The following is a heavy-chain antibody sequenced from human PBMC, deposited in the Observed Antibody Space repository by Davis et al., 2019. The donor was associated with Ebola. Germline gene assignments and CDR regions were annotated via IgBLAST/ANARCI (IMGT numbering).Heavy chain of an antibody. J-gene: IGHJ6*02. D-gene: IGHD6-6*01. CDR3: AKDLVAARPV. CDR2: ISYDGSNK. Sequence: GESLKISCAASGFIFKTYTMHWVRQAPGKGLEWVAFISYDGSNKYYADSVKGRFTISRDNSKNTLYLQMNSLRAEDTAVYYCAKDLVAARPVWGQGTTVTVSS. CDR1: GFIFKTYT. V-gene: IGHV3-30*04.